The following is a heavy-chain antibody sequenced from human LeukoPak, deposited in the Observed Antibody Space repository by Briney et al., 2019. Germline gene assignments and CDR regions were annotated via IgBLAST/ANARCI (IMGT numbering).Heavy chain of an antibody. V-gene: IGHV3-23*01. D-gene: IGHD3-22*01. CDR3: AKYSAYYYDSSGYYPWWY. J-gene: IGHJ4*02. Sequence: PGGSLRLSCADSGFTFSSYAMSWVRQAPGKGLEWVSAISGSGGSTYYADSVKGRFTISRDNSKNTLYLQMDSLRAEDTAVYYCAKYSAYYYDSSGYYPWWYWGQGTLVTVSS. CDR1: GFTFSSYA. CDR2: ISGSGGST.